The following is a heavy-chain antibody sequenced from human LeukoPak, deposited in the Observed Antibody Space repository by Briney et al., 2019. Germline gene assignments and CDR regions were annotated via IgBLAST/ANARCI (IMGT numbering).Heavy chain of an antibody. D-gene: IGHD6-13*01. Sequence: GGSLRLSCAASGFTFSDAWMSWVRQAPGKGLEWVSSISTSGTYIYYADSVKGRFTVSRDNAKNSLDLQMNSLRADDTAVYYCASELQQLVFRAFDIWGQGTMVTVSS. CDR3: ASELQQLVFRAFDI. CDR2: ISTSGTYI. CDR1: GFTFSDAW. J-gene: IGHJ3*02. V-gene: IGHV3-21*01.